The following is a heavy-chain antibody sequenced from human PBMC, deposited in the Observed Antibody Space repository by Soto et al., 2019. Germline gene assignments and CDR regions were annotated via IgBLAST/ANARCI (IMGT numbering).Heavy chain of an antibody. V-gene: IGHV4-39*01. Sequence: SETLSLTCTVSGGSISSHYWGWIRQPPGKGLESIANIYYDGNTYYNPSLKGRVTISLDTSKNQFSLRLNSVTAADTAVYYCARSSIKPQVFMYPFDSWSQGTLVTVSS. D-gene: IGHD3-3*01. CDR3: ARSSIKPQVFMYPFDS. J-gene: IGHJ4*02. CDR1: GGSISSHY. CDR2: IYYDGNT.